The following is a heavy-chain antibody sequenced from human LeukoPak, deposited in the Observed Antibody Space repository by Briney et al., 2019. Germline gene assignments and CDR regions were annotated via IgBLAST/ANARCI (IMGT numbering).Heavy chain of an antibody. D-gene: IGHD4-17*01. CDR2: IYYSGST. Sequence: KPSETLSLTCTVSGGSISSYYWSWIRQPPGKGLEWIGYIYYSGSTNYNPSLKSRVTISVDTSKNQFSLKLSSVTAADTAVYYCARGRFMTTVTTPFDYWGQGTLVTVSS. J-gene: IGHJ4*02. CDR3: ARGRFMTTVTTPFDY. V-gene: IGHV4-59*01. CDR1: GGSISSYY.